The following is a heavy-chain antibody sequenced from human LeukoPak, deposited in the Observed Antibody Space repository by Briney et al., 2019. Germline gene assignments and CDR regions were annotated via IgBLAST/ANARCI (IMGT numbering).Heavy chain of an antibody. Sequence: GGSLRLSCAASGFTVSSNYMSWVRQAPGKGLEWVSVIYSGGSTYYADSVKGRFTISRDNSKNTLYLQMNSLRAEDTAVYYCARSPTDYYGSGSYRVYYYYYYMDVWGKGTTVTISS. J-gene: IGHJ6*03. CDR2: IYSGGST. CDR3: ARSPTDYYGSGSYRVYYYYYYMDV. V-gene: IGHV3-66*01. CDR1: GFTVSSNY. D-gene: IGHD3-10*01.